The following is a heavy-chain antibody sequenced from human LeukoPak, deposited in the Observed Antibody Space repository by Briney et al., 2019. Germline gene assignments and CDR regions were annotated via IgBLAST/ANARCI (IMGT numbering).Heavy chain of an antibody. V-gene: IGHV3-7*01. CDR1: GFTFSTYW. CDR2: IKQDGSEK. J-gene: IGHJ5*02. Sequence: PGGSLRLSCAASGFTFSTYWMNWVRQAPGKGLEWVASIKQDGSEKYYVDSVKGRFTISRDNAKNSLYLQMNSLRAEDTAVYYCATSVWYRFDAWGQGTLVTVSS. CDR3: ATSVWYRFDA. D-gene: IGHD6-19*01.